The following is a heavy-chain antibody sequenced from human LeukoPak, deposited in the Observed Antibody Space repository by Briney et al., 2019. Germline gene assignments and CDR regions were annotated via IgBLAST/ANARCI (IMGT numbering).Heavy chain of an antibody. CDR1: GFTFSGSA. CDR3: TTTHSRKGDY. V-gene: IGHV3-73*01. Sequence: GGSLRLSCAASGFTFSGSAMHWVRQACGKGLEWGGRIRSRANSYATAYAASVKGRFTISRDDSKNTAYLQMNSLKTEDTAVYYCTTTHSRKGDYWGQGTLVTVSS. CDR2: IRSRANSYAT. D-gene: IGHD6-13*01. J-gene: IGHJ4*02.